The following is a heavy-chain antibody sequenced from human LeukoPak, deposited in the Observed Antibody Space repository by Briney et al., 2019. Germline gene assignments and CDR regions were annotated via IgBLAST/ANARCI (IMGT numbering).Heavy chain of an antibody. CDR3: ASGYYDGGANAFDI. CDR1: GFTFSSYS. J-gene: IGHJ3*02. Sequence: GGSLRLSCAASGFTFSSYSMNWVRQAPGKGLEWVSVIYSGGSTYYADSVKGRFTISRDSSKNTLYLQMNSLRAEDTAVYYCASGYYDGGANAFDIWGQGTMVTVSS. CDR2: IYSGGST. D-gene: IGHD3-22*01. V-gene: IGHV3-66*01.